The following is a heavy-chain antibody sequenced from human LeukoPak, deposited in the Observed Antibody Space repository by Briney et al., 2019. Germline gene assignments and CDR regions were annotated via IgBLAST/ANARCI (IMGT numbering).Heavy chain of an antibody. V-gene: IGHV3-64D*06. D-gene: IGHD3-22*01. CDR3: VKDYYYDSSGYGRFDY. CDR2: ISNNGGST. J-gene: IGHJ4*02. Sequence: PGGSLRLSCSGCGFSFSGYVMHWVRQAPGKGLEYVSTISNNGGSTYYTDSMKGRFTISRDNSMHTLYLQMTSLRAEDTAVYYCVKDYYYDSSGYGRFDYWGQGTLVTVSS. CDR1: GFSFSGYV.